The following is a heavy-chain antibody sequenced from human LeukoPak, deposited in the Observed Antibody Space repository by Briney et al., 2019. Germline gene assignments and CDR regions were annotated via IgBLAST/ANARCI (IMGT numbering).Heavy chain of an antibody. J-gene: IGHJ4*02. Sequence: GGTLRLSCAGSGFSFSSHGMNWVRQAPGKGLEWVSGISPSGDITYYTDSVRGRFTISRDNFKNTLYLQMNSLRAEDTAVYYCAKALGKFSGSYIDYWGQGTLVTVSS. CDR3: AKALGKFSGSYIDY. CDR2: ISPSGDIT. V-gene: IGHV3-23*01. D-gene: IGHD3-10*01. CDR1: GFSFSSHG.